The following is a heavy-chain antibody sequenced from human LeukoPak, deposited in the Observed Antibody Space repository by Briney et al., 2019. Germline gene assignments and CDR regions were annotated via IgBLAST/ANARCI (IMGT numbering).Heavy chain of an antibody. CDR3: AIPEGRYSSWTPYSLYYYGMDV. CDR1: GYTFTGYY. Sequence: ASVKVSCKASGYTFTGYYMHWVRQAPGQGLEWMGWINPNSGGTNYAQKFQGRVTMTRDTSISTAYMELSRLRSDDTAVYYCAIPEGRYSSWTPYSLYYYGMDVWGQGTTVTVSS. V-gene: IGHV1-2*02. J-gene: IGHJ6*02. CDR2: INPNSGGT. D-gene: IGHD6-13*01.